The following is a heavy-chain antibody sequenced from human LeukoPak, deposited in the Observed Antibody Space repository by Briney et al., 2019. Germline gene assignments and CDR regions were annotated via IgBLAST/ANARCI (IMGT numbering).Heavy chain of an antibody. V-gene: IGHV3-23*01. J-gene: IGHJ5*02. CDR3: AKSPYSGSYYGVRYNWFDP. CDR2: ISGSSGST. Sequence: GGSLRLSCTASGFTFSSYAMSWVRHVPGKGLEWVSAISGSSGSTYYADSVKGRFTISRDNSKNTLYLQMNSLRAEDTAVYYCAKSPYSGSYYGVRYNWFDPWGQGTLVTVSS. CDR1: GFTFSSYA. D-gene: IGHD1-26*01.